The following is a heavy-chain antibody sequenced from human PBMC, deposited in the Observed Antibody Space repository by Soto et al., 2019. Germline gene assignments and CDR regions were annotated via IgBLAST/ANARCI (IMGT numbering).Heavy chain of an antibody. CDR2: ISTGGGYT. Sequence: GGSLRLSCAASGVSFSDSYMSWVRQPPGRGLEWVSYISTGGGYTYYADSVRGRFTTSRDNAKNSLDLQMNSLGVEDTAVYYCARGRKVGNTGYYFDSWGQGTLVTVSS. D-gene: IGHD1-26*01. CDR1: GVSFSDSY. CDR3: ARGRKVGNTGYYFDS. J-gene: IGHJ4*02. V-gene: IGHV3-11*06.